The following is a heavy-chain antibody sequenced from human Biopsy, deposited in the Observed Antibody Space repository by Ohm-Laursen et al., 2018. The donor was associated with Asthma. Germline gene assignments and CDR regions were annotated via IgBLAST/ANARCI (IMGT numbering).Heavy chain of an antibody. J-gene: IGHJ4*02. CDR3: AKRRGYSGHDNDY. Sequence: SLRLSCAASGFMFRSFGMHWVRQAPGKGLEWVAVISYDGNHKFYEDSVKGRFTISRDDSKDTLYLQMNSLRTEDTAVYYCAKRRGYSGHDNDYWGQGTLVIVSS. CDR1: GFMFRSFG. CDR2: ISYDGNHK. D-gene: IGHD5-12*01. V-gene: IGHV3-30*18.